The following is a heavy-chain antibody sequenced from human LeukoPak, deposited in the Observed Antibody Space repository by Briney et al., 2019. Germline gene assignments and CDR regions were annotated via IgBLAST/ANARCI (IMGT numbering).Heavy chain of an antibody. D-gene: IGHD3-22*01. Sequence: GGSLRLSCEASGFTFSSYGMHWVRQAPGKGLEWVAVIWYDGSNKYYADSVKGRFTISRDNSKNTLYLQMNSLRAEDTAVYYCARHSSGYYYFDYWGQGTLVTVSS. V-gene: IGHV3-33*01. CDR1: GFTFSSYG. CDR2: IWYDGSNK. J-gene: IGHJ4*02. CDR3: ARHSSGYYYFDY.